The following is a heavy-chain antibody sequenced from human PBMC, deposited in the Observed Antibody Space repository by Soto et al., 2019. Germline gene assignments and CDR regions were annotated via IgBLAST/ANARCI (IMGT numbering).Heavy chain of an antibody. V-gene: IGHV1-69*01. J-gene: IGHJ4*02. CDR3: GRRHPFGAMNSVDSFDF. CDR2: IIPIFGTA. Sequence: QVQLVQAGAEVKKPGSSVKVSCKAAGGTFSSYAISWVRQAPGQGLEWMGGIIPIFGTANYEQKFQGRVTITADESTNTAYMERRSLRSEAEAVYYCGRRHPFGAMNSVDSFDFWGQGTLVTVSS. CDR1: GGTFSSYA. D-gene: IGHD1-26*01.